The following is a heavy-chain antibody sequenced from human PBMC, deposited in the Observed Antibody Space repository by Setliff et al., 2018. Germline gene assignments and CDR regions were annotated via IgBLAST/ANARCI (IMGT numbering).Heavy chain of an antibody. D-gene: IGHD6-13*01. CDR1: GFTFSTYA. CDR3: VKDVVGYSSTWPKRDYFDY. V-gene: IGHV3-23*01. J-gene: IGHJ4*02. Sequence: PGGSLRLSCAASGFTFSTYAMSWVRQPPGKGLEWVSSISDTALGIYYADSVRGRFTISRDNSKKTLYLQMNSLRAEDTAGYYCVKDVVGYSSTWPKRDYFDYWGQGTSFTVS. CDR2: ISDTALGI.